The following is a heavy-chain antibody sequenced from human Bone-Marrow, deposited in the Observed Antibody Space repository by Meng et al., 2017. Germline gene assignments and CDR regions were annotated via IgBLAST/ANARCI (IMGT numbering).Heavy chain of an antibody. CDR3: ARDEDISAAGKLFGDY. V-gene: IGHV1-2*06. D-gene: IGHD6-13*01. CDR2: INPKSGDT. Sequence: ASVKVSCKASGYTFPDYWLHWVRRAPGQGLVWMGRINPKSGDTHYAQRFQGRVTMTGDTSISTAYMKLSGLRSDDTAMYYCARDEDISAAGKLFGDYWGQGTLVTVSS. CDR1: GYTFPDYW. J-gene: IGHJ4*02.